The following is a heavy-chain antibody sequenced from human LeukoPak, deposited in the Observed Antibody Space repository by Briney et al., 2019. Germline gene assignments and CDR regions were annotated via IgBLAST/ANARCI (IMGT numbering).Heavy chain of an antibody. D-gene: IGHD2-15*01. V-gene: IGHV3-73*01. CDR1: GFTFSGSD. CDR2: IRSKANTYAT. J-gene: IGHJ3*02. Sequence: TGGSLRLSCAASGFTFSGSDMHWVRQASGKGLEWVGRIRSKANTYATAYAASVKGRFTISRDDSKNTAYLQMNSLKTEDTAFYYCVRRGSCSGGSCGSGDDAFDIWGQGTLVTVSS. CDR3: VRRGSCSGGSCGSGDDAFDI.